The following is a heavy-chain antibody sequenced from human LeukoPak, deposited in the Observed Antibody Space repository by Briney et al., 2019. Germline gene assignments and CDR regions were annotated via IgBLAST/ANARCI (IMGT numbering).Heavy chain of an antibody. CDR2: ISYKGGPT. CDR1: GFPLSSFS. CDR3: AKDLECSGGSCDDY. V-gene: IGHV3-64*02. J-gene: IGHJ4*02. D-gene: IGHD2-15*01. Sequence: GGSLRLSCAASGFPLSSFSMHWVRQSPGRGLEYVSAISYKGGPTYYADSVKGRFTISRDNSKNTLYLQMNSLRAEDTAVYYCAKDLECSGGSCDDYWGQGTLVTVSS.